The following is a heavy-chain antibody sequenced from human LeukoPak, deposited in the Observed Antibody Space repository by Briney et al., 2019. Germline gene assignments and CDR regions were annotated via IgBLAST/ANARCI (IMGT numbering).Heavy chain of an antibody. CDR1: GGTLSSYA. J-gene: IGHJ4*02. Sequence: SVKVSCKASGGTLSSYAISWVRQAPGQGLEWMGRIIPILGIANYAQKFQGRVTITADKSTSTAYMELSSLRSEDTAVYYCARADYGDPMGYFDYWGQGTLVTVSS. CDR2: IIPILGIA. D-gene: IGHD4-17*01. CDR3: ARADYGDPMGYFDY. V-gene: IGHV1-69*04.